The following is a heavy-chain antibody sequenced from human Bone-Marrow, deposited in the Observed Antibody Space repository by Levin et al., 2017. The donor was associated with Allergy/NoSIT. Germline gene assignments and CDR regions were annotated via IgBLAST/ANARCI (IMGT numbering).Heavy chain of an antibody. Sequence: QSGGSLRLSCAASGFTFSGSAMHWVRQASGKGLEWVGRIRSKANSYATAYAASVKGRFTISRDDSKNTAYLQMNSLKTEDTAVYYCTSLVLTMVQGVLDYWGQGTLVTVSS. CDR2: IRSKANSYAT. V-gene: IGHV3-73*01. D-gene: IGHD3-10*01. J-gene: IGHJ4*02. CDR3: TSLVLTMVQGVLDY. CDR1: GFTFSGSA.